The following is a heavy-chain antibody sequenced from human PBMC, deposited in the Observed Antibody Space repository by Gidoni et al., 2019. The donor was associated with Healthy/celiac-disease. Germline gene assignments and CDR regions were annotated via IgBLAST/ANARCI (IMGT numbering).Heavy chain of an antibody. D-gene: IGHD2-15*01. J-gene: IGHJ6*02. CDR3: ARRGFVYGMDV. Sequence: QVQLVESGGGVVQPGRSLRLSCAASGFTFSSYAMHWVRQAPGKGLEWVAVISYDGSNKYYADSVKGRFTISRDNSKNTLYLQMNSLRAEDTAVYYCARRGFVYGMDVWGQGTTVTVSS. CDR2: ISYDGSNK. CDR1: GFTFSSYA. V-gene: IGHV3-30*04.